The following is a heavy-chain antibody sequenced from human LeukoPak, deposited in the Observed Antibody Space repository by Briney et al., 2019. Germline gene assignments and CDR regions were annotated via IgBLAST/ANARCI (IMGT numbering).Heavy chain of an antibody. CDR1: GFTFSSYW. CDR3: ARDRYSNALDY. J-gene: IGHJ4*02. V-gene: IGHV3-7*01. Sequence: GGSLRLSCAASGFTFSSYWMSWVRQAPGKGLEGVANIKQDGSEKYYVDSVKGRFTISRDNAKNSLYLQMNSLRAEDTAVYYCARDRYSNALDYWGQGTLVTVSS. D-gene: IGHD4-4*01. CDR2: IKQDGSEK.